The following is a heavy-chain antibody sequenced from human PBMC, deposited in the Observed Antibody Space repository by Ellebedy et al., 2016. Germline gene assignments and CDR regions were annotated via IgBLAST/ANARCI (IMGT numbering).Heavy chain of an antibody. D-gene: IGHD4-17*01. V-gene: IGHV1-2*04. CDR3: ATFTGGDYGDYDHYYGMDV. CDR2: INPNSGGT. J-gene: IGHJ6*02. CDR1: GYTFTGYY. Sequence: ASVKVSCKASGYTFTGYYMHWVRQAPGQGLEWMGWINPNSGGTNYAQKFQGWVTMTRDTSISTAYMELSRLRSDDTAVYYCATFTGGDYGDYDHYYGMDVWGQGTTVTVSS.